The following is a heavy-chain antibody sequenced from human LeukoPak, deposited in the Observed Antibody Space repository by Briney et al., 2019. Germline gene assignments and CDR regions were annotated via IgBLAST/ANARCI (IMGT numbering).Heavy chain of an antibody. CDR3: AKELSRRGWYHFDY. CDR2: ISGSGGIP. Sequence: GGSLRLSCAASGFTFSSYAMTWVRQAPGKGLEWVSAISGSGGIPYHADSVKGRFTISRDNSKNTLYLQMNSLRAEDTAIYYCAKELSRRGWYHFDYWGQGTLVTVSS. J-gene: IGHJ4*02. V-gene: IGHV3-23*01. D-gene: IGHD6-19*01. CDR1: GFTFSSYA.